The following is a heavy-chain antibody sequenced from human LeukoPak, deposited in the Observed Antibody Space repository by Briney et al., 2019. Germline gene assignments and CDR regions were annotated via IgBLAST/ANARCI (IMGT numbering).Heavy chain of an antibody. CDR1: GDSVRSYY. J-gene: IGHJ6*02. CDR3: VRDSRYGSGWFEDGLDF. D-gene: IGHD6-13*01. CDR2: INDRGST. Sequence: SETLSLTCTVSGDSVRSYYWSWIRQPPGQGLERLGHINDRGSTNYNPSLQGRVTISIDTSKNQFSLKVNSVTAADMAVYYCVRDSRYGSGWFEDGLDFWGQGTTVTVSS. V-gene: IGHV4-59*02.